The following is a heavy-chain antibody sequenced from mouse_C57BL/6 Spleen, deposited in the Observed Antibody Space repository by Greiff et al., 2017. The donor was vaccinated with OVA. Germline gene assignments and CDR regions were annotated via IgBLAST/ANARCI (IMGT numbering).Heavy chain of an antibody. Sequence: QVQLQQSGPELVKPGASVKISCKASGYTFTDYYINWVKQRPGQGLEWIGWLYPGSGNTKYNEKFKGKATLTVDTSSSTAYMQLSSLTSEDSAVYFCAREGYRYFDYWGQGTTLTVSS. D-gene: IGHD2-14*01. CDR2: LYPGSGNT. CDR3: AREGYRYFDY. J-gene: IGHJ2*01. V-gene: IGHV1-84*01. CDR1: GYTFTDYY.